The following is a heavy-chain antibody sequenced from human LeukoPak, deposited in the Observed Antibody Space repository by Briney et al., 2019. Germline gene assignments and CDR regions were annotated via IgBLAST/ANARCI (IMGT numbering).Heavy chain of an antibody. CDR2: IYHSGST. D-gene: IGHD6-6*01. Sequence: SETLSLTCAVSGYSISSGYYWGWIRPPPGKGLEWIGSIYHSGSTYYNPSLKSRVIKSVDTSKNQFSLKLSSVTAADTAVYYCARHRGLGGSSSYFDYWGQGTLVTVSS. CDR1: GYSISSGYY. V-gene: IGHV4-38-2*01. J-gene: IGHJ4*02. CDR3: ARHRGLGGSSSYFDY.